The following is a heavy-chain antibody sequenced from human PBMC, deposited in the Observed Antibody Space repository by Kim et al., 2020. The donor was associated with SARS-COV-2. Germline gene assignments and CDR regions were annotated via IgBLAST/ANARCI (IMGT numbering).Heavy chain of an antibody. CDR3: AKGRIVLAGPSPFDY. D-gene: IGHD6-19*01. CDR2: MWDDGRNK. Sequence: GGSLRLSCATSGFTLSRYGMHWVRQAPGKGLEWVAVMWDDGRNKYYADSVKGRFTLSGDKNTLFLQMDSLRAEDTALYYCAKGRIVLAGPSPFDYWGQGTLVTVSS. V-gene: IGHV3-33*03. CDR1: GFTLSRYG. J-gene: IGHJ4*02.